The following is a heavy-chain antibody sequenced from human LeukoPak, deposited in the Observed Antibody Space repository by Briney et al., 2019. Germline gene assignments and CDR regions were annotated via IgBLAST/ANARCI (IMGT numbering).Heavy chain of an antibody. V-gene: IGHV4-59*01. Sequence: PSETLSLTCTVSGGFISCFYWSWIRQPPGKGLEWIGYISYSGSTNYNPSLKSRVTISVDTSKNQFSLKLSSVTAADTAVYYCARSGSGYSPVDYWGQGALVTVSS. D-gene: IGHD3-22*01. CDR1: GGFISCFY. J-gene: IGHJ4*02. CDR2: ISYSGST. CDR3: ARSGSGYSPVDY.